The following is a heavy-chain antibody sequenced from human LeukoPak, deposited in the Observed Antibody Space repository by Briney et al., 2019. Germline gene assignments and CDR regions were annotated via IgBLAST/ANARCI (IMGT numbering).Heavy chain of an antibody. CDR2: IYHSGST. D-gene: IGHD5-12*01. J-gene: IGHJ4*02. CDR3: ARAGATRGLDY. V-gene: IGHV4-30-2*01. Sequence: PSETLSLTCAVSGGSISSGGYSWSWIRQPPGKGLEWIGYIYHSGSTYYNPSLKSRVTISVDRSKNQFSLKLSSVTAADTAVYYCARAGATRGLDYWGQGTLVTVSS. CDR1: GGSISSGGYS.